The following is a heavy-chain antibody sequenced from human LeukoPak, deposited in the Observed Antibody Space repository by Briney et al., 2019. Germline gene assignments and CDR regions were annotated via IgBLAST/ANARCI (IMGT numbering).Heavy chain of an antibody. CDR2: ISGSGGST. D-gene: IGHD6-6*01. CDR1: GFTFSSYA. J-gene: IGHJ3*02. Sequence: GGSLRLSCAASGFTFSSYAMSWVRQAPGKGLEWVSAISGSGGSTYYADSVKGRFTISRDNSKTTLYLQMNSLRAEDTAVYYCAKLRLVRNAFDIWGQGTMVTVSS. CDR3: AKLRLVRNAFDI. V-gene: IGHV3-23*01.